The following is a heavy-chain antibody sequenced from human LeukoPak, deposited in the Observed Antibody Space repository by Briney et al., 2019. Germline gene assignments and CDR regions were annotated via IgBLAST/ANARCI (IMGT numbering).Heavy chain of an antibody. CDR1: GNYW. Sequence: PGGSLRLSCAASGNYWTHWVRQAPGKGLVWVSHVNSDGSWTSHADSVKGRFTISKDNAKNTVYLQMNNLRTEDTAVYYCVSFYETNWGRGTLVTVSS. CDR3: VSFYETN. V-gene: IGHV3-74*01. CDR2: VNSDGSWT. J-gene: IGHJ4*02. D-gene: IGHD2-2*01.